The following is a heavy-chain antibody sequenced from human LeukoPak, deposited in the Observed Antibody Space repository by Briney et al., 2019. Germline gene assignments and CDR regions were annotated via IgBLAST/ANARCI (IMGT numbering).Heavy chain of an antibody. CDR1: GGTFSSYA. D-gene: IGHD4-11*01. J-gene: IGHJ5*02. Sequence: SVKVSCKDSGGTFSSYAISWVRQAPGLGLEWMGRIIPIFGTANYAQKFQGRVTITTDESTSTAYMELSSLRSEDTAVYYCARVSADYTNNWSDPWGQGTLVTVSS. CDR3: ARVSADYTNNWSDP. V-gene: IGHV1-69*05. CDR2: IIPIFGTA.